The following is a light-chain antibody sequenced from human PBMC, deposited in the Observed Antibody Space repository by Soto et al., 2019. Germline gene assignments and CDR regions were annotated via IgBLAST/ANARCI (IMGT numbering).Light chain of an antibody. J-gene: IGKJ1*01. CDR2: AAS. CDR3: QQSYSTPTT. Sequence: DIQMTQSPSSLSASVGDRVTIACRASQTISTFLNWYQLKPGKAPKLLIYAASSLHIGVPSRFSGSRSGTDFTPTISSLQPEDFATYYCQQSYSTPTTFGQGTKVDIK. CDR1: QTISTF. V-gene: IGKV1-39*01.